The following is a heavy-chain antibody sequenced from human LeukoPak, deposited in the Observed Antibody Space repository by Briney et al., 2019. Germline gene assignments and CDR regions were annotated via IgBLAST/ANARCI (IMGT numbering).Heavy chain of an antibody. CDR1: GFIFSHFG. CDR3: AKEAQRGFDYSNSLEH. V-gene: IGHV3-33*06. J-gene: IGHJ5*02. D-gene: IGHD4-11*01. CDR2: IWSDATNQ. Sequence: GGSRRLSCEASGFIFSHFGMHWVRQAPGKGLEWVAVIWSDATNQYYADSVKGRFTISRDNFKRTVSLEMNSLRVEDTAVYYCAKEAQRGFDYSNSLEHWGQGSLVIVSS.